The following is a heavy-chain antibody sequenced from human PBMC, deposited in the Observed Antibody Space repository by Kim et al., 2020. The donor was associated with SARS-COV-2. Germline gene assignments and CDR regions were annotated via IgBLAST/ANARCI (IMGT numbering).Heavy chain of an antibody. CDR1: GFTFSAYA. J-gene: IGHJ4*02. CDR2: IRTNSIST. V-gene: IGHV3-23*01. D-gene: IGHD2-2*03. Sequence: GGSLRLSCAASGFTFSAYAMDWVRQAPGKGLEWVSSIRTNSISTYYADSVKGRFTISRDNSKNTLYLQMNSLRAEDTAVYYCATSWIKEFWGQGPLVTVSS. CDR3: ATSWIKEF.